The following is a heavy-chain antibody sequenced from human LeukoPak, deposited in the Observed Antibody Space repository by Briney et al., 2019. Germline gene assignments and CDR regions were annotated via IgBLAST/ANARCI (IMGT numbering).Heavy chain of an antibody. Sequence: PSETLSLTCAVSGYSNSSGYYWGRIRQPPGKGLEWIGSIYHSGSTYYNPSLKSRVTISVDTSKNQFSLKLSSVTAADTAVYYCARANYDFWSGYLVFDYWGQGTLVTVSS. J-gene: IGHJ4*02. CDR2: IYHSGST. V-gene: IGHV4-38-2*01. D-gene: IGHD3-3*01. CDR1: GYSNSSGYY. CDR3: ARANYDFWSGYLVFDY.